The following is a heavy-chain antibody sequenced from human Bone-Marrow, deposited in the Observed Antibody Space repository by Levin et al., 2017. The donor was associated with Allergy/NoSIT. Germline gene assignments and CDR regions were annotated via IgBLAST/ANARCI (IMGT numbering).Heavy chain of an antibody. V-gene: IGHV3-23*01. Sequence: GESLKISCAASGFRFSDYVMNWVRQAPGKGLEWVSVISGSGDKTYYADSVKGRFTISRDTSKNTLYLQMNSLSAEDPAIYYCVRTPGALVVTPYFDYWGQGTLVTVSS. CDR3: VRTPGALVVTPYFDY. CDR1: GFRFSDYV. CDR2: ISGSGDKT. D-gene: IGHD2-21*01. J-gene: IGHJ4*02.